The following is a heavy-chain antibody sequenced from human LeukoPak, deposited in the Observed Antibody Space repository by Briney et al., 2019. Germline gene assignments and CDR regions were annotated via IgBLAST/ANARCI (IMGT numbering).Heavy chain of an antibody. CDR2: IYSGGST. CDR3: ASAREYCGSAECYEYFQH. CDR1: GVTVGTNS. V-gene: IGHV3-53*01. Sequence: GGSLRLSCAASGVTVGTNSMSWARQSPGKGLEWVSVIYSGGSTYNADSVNGRFTVSRDNSRNTLFLQMNILRAEDTALYFCASAREYCGSAECYEYFQHWGQGTLVIVSS. D-gene: IGHD2-21*01. J-gene: IGHJ1*01.